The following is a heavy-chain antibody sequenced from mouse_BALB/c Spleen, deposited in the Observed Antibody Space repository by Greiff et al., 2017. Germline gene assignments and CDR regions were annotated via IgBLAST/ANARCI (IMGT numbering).Heavy chain of an antibody. D-gene: IGHD2-14*01. CDR3: TRREAYYRYDEAMDY. CDR2: IYPGNSDT. Sequence: VQLQQSGTVLARPGASVKMSCKASGYTFTSYWMHWVKQRPGQGLEWIGAIYPGNSDTSYNQKFKGKAKLTAVTSTSTAYMELSSLTNEDSAVYYCTRREAYYRYDEAMDYWGQRTSVTVSS. CDR1: GYTFTSYW. V-gene: IGHV1-5*01. J-gene: IGHJ4*01.